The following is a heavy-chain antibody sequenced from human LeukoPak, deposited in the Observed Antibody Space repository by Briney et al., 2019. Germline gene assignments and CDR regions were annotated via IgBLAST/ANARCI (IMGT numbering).Heavy chain of an antibody. J-gene: IGHJ4*02. D-gene: IGHD3-9*01. Sequence: SCKAXXYTFTSYYMHWVRQAPGQGLEWMGXXXXSGGSTSYAQKFQGRVTMTRDTSTSTVYMELSSLRSEDTAVYYCARDWNDILTGYYRTRPTSYYFDYWGQGTLVTVSS. CDR2: XXXSGGST. CDR1: XYTFTSYY. V-gene: IGHV1-46*01. CDR3: ARDWNDILTGYYRTRPTSYYFDY.